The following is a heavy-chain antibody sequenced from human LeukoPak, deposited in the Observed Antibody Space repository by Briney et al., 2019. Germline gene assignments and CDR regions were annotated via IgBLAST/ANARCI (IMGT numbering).Heavy chain of an antibody. V-gene: IGHV3-49*04. D-gene: IGHD5-12*01. J-gene: IGHJ4*02. CDR1: GFNFGDYT. Sequence: PGGSLRLSCTVSGFNFGDYTMTWVRQAPGKGLEWVSFIRSKNFGETQEYAAAVKGRFTISRGDSKNITYLEMNSLKTEDTAVYCYSGHDSIYFDYWGQGTLVTVSS. CDR2: IRSKNFGETQ. CDR3: SGHDSIYFDY.